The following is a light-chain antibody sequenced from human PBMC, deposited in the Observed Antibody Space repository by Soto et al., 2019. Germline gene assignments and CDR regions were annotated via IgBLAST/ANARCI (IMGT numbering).Light chain of an antibody. CDR2: AAS. CDR1: QSISSY. CDR3: QQSYSTLGFT. J-gene: IGKJ3*01. Sequence: DIQMTQSPSSLSASVGDRVTITCRASQSISSYLNWYQQKPGKAPKLLIYAASSLQSGVPSRFSGSWSWTDFTLTISSLQPEDFATYYCQQSYSTLGFTFGPGTKVDIK. V-gene: IGKV1-39*01.